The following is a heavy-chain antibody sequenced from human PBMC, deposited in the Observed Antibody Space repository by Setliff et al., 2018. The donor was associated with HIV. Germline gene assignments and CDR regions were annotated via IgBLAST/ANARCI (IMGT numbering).Heavy chain of an antibody. Sequence: GASVKVSCKASGYIFLGYDISWVRQAPGQGLEWMGWIDVNKGNTNYAEKFQVRVTLTTDTSTNTAYMEVRSLTSDDTAVYYCVRDGIIRTTRVFDYWGQGTLVTVSS. CDR1: GYIFLGYD. CDR3: VRDGIIRTTRVFDY. D-gene: IGHD3-16*02. V-gene: IGHV1-18*04. CDR2: IDVNKGNT. J-gene: IGHJ4*02.